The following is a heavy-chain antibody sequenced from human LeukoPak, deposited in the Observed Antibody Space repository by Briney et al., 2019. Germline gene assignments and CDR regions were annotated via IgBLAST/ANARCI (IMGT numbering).Heavy chain of an antibody. CDR1: GFTFKVYS. Sequence: GGSLRLSCAASGFTFKVYSMNWVRQAPGKGLEWVSSISTSSSHMYYADSVKGRFTISRDNAKNSLYLQMNTLRAEDTAVYYCARDDTSAHFFDYWGQGTLVTVSS. D-gene: IGHD3-10*01. CDR2: ISTSSSHM. CDR3: ARDDTSAHFFDY. V-gene: IGHV3-21*01. J-gene: IGHJ4*02.